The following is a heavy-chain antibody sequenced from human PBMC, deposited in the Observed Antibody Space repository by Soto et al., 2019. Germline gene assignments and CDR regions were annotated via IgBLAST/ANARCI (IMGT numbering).Heavy chain of an antibody. CDR2: IIPIFGTA. CDR3: ARVLGDYGDFINWFDP. CDR1: GGTFSSYA. Sequence: ASVKVSCKASGGTFSSYAISWVRQAPGQGLEWMGGIIPIFGTANYAQKFQGRVTITADESTSTAYMELSSLRSEDTAVYYCARVLGDYGDFINWFDPWGQGTLVTVSS. J-gene: IGHJ5*02. D-gene: IGHD4-17*01. V-gene: IGHV1-69*13.